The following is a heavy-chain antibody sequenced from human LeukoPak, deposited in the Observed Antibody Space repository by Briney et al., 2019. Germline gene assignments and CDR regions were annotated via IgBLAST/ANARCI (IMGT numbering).Heavy chain of an antibody. CDR3: ARGVGFCSSTSCFNWFDP. J-gene: IGHJ5*02. D-gene: IGHD2-2*01. CDR1: GDTFTSYD. Sequence: GASVKVSCKASGDTFTSYDINWVRQATGQGLEWMGWMNPNSGNTGYAQKFQGRVTMTRNTSISTAYMELSSLRSEDTAVYYCARGVGFCSSTSCFNWFDPWGQGTLVTVSS. V-gene: IGHV1-8*01. CDR2: MNPNSGNT.